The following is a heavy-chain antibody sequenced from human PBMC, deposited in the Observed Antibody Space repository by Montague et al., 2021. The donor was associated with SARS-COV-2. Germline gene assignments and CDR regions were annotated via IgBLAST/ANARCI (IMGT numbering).Heavy chain of an antibody. CDR2: ISYDGSNK. CDR3: ARDYDDYIWGSWGPFDY. CDR1: GFTFSSYA. V-gene: IGHV3-30*04. J-gene: IGHJ4*02. D-gene: IGHD3-16*01. Sequence: SLRLSCAASGFTFSSYAMHWVRQAPGKGLEWVAVISYDGSNKYYADSMKGRFTISRDNSKNTLYLQMNSLRAEDTAVYYCARDYDDYIWGSWGPFDYWGQGTLVTVSS.